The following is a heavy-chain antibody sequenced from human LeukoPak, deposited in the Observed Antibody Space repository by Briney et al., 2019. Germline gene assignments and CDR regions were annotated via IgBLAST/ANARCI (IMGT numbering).Heavy chain of an antibody. CDR3: ARVDRWLQFIDY. J-gene: IGHJ4*02. D-gene: IGHD5-24*01. Sequence: GGSLRLSCAASGFVFSDYSMNWVRQAPGKGLEWVANIKQDGSEKYYVDSVKGRFTISRDNAKNSLYLQMNSLRAEDTAVYYCARVDRWLQFIDYLGQGTLVTVSS. V-gene: IGHV3-7*01. CDR1: GFVFSDYS. CDR2: IKQDGSEK.